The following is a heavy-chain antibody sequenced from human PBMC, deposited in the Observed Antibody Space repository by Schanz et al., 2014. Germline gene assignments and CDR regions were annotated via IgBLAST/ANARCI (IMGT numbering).Heavy chain of an antibody. CDR3: AGGRGEVATIFHYYYFYYMDV. J-gene: IGHJ6*03. V-gene: IGHV4-61*02. Sequence: QVQLQESGPGLVKPSETLSLTCTVSGGSISSDSYSWSWIRQPAGKGLEWIGRISTSGSPNYNPPLKSRLTKPLNPSKNHLSLKLSSVPAADTAVYYCAGGRGEVATIFHYYYFYYMDVWGKGTTVSVSS. CDR1: GGSISSDSYS. CDR2: ISTSGSP. D-gene: IGHD5-12*01.